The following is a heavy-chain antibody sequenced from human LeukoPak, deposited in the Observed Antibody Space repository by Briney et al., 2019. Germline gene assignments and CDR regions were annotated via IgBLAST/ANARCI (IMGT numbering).Heavy chain of an antibody. Sequence: GRSLRLSCAASGFTFSHYAMHWVRQAPGKGLEWVAIIAYDGNNIYYADSVKGRFTISRDNSKNTLYLQMNSLRGDDTAVYYCVREIYGDPPNWGQGTLVTVSS. CDR2: IAYDGNNI. V-gene: IGHV3-30*04. CDR1: GFTFSHYA. CDR3: VREIYGDPPN. D-gene: IGHD4-17*01. J-gene: IGHJ4*02.